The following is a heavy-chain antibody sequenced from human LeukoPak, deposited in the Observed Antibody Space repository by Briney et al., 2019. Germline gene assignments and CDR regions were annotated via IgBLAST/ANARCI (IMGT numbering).Heavy chain of an antibody. CDR2: ISGSGGST. D-gene: IGHD1-26*01. Sequence: GGSLRLSCAASGFTFRSYAMSWVRQAPGKGLEWVSAISGSGGSTYYADSVKGLFTISRDNSKNTLYLQMNSLRAEDTAVYYCAKLNSGSHAAFDYWGQGTLVTVSS. J-gene: IGHJ4*02. CDR1: GFTFRSYA. CDR3: AKLNSGSHAAFDY. V-gene: IGHV3-23*01.